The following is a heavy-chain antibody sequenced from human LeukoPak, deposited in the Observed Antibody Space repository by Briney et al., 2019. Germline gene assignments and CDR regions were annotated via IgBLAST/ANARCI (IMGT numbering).Heavy chain of an antibody. D-gene: IGHD6-6*01. J-gene: IGHJ4*02. V-gene: IGHV3-20*01. CDR3: ARRPYSSSSHYFDY. CDR1: RFTFDDYG. Sequence: GGSLRLSCAASRFTFDDYGMSWVRQAPGKGLEWVSGINWKGGRTAYADSVKGRFTISRDNAKNSLYLEMNSLRAEDTALYHCARRPYSSSSHYFDYWGQGTLVTVSS. CDR2: INWKGGRT.